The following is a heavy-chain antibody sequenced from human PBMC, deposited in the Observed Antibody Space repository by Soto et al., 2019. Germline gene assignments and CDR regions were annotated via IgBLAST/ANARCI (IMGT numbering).Heavy chain of an antibody. J-gene: IGHJ3*02. CDR1: GYSFTSYW. D-gene: IGHD3-10*01. Sequence: GESLKISCKGSGYSFTSYWIGWVRQMPGKGLEWMGIIYPGDSDTRYSPSFQGQVTISADKSISTAYLQWSSLKASDTAMYYCARPNSGITMVRGVIKIDAFDIWGQGTMVT. V-gene: IGHV5-51*01. CDR2: IYPGDSDT. CDR3: ARPNSGITMVRGVIKIDAFDI.